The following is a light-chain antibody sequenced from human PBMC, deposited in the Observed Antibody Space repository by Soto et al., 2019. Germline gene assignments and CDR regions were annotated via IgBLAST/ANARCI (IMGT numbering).Light chain of an antibody. Sequence: QSVLTQPASVSGSPGQSITISCTGSSNDVGGYNYVSWYQQHPGQAPKLIIYEVSDRPSGVSPRFSGSKSGNTASLTISGLQVEDEADYFCTSYTSTIPYVFGSGTKLTVL. V-gene: IGLV2-14*01. J-gene: IGLJ1*01. CDR1: SNDVGGYNY. CDR2: EVS. CDR3: TSYTSTIPYV.